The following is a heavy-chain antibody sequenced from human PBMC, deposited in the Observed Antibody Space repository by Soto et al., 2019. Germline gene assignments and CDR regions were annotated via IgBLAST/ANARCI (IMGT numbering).Heavy chain of an antibody. V-gene: IGHV3-30*18. D-gene: IGHD3-22*01. CDR2: ISYDGSNK. Sequence: GGSLRLSCAASGFTFSSYGMHWVRQAPGKGLEWVAVISYDGSNKYYADSVKGRFTISRDNSKNTLYLQMNSLRAEDTAVYYCAKDLSPFYYYDSSGPFDYWGQGTLVTVSS. J-gene: IGHJ4*02. CDR1: GFTFSSYG. CDR3: AKDLSPFYYYDSSGPFDY.